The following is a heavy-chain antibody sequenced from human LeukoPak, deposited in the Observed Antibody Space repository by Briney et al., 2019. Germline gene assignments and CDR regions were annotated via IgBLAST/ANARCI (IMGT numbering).Heavy chain of an antibody. D-gene: IGHD4-17*01. V-gene: IGHV1-46*01. CDR1: GYTFTSYY. CDR2: INPSGGST. Sequence: ASVKVSCKASGYTFTSYYMHWVRQAPGQGLEWMGIINPSGGSTSYAQKFQGRVTMTRDTSTSTVYMELSSLRSEDTAVYYCARVLSGDYQRGDYWSFDLWGRGTLVTVSS. CDR3: ARVLSGDYQRGDYWSFDL. J-gene: IGHJ2*01.